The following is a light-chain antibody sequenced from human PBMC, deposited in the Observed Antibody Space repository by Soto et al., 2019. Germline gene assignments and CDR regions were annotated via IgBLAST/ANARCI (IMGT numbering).Light chain of an antibody. Sequence: EIVLTQSPGTLSLSPGEMATLSCRASQTVSNNYLAWYQQKPGQAPRLLISGASSRATAIPDSFNGSGSGTAFTLTITRLEPEDFAVYYCQQYGSSPSTFGQGTKV. CDR2: GAS. CDR1: QTVSNNY. J-gene: IGKJ1*01. V-gene: IGKV3-20*01. CDR3: QQYGSSPST.